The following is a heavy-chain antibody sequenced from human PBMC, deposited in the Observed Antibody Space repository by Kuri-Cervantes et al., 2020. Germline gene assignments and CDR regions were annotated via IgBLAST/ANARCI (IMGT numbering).Heavy chain of an antibody. V-gene: IGHV3-33*08. CDR2: IWYDGSNK. D-gene: IGHD3-9*01. CDR3: ARGGFLDILTGLRGTDAFDI. Sequence: GESLKISCAASGFTFDDYAMHWVRQAPGKGLEWVAVIWYDGSNKYYADSVKGRFTISRDNSKNTLYLQMNSLRAEDTAVYYCARGGFLDILTGLRGTDAFDIWGQGTMVTVSS. J-gene: IGHJ3*02. CDR1: GFTFDDYA.